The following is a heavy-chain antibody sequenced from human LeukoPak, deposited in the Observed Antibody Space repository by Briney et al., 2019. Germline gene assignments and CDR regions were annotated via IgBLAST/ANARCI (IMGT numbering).Heavy chain of an antibody. V-gene: IGHV1-2*02. CDR3: ARVQYQLLFEGNWFDP. Sequence: ASVKVSCKASGYTFSGYYIHWVRQAPGQGLEWMGCINPNRGDTHYAQKFQGRVTMTRDTSSSTAYMDLNSLISADTAVYYCARVQYQLLFEGNWFDPWGQGTLVTVSS. J-gene: IGHJ5*02. CDR1: GYTFSGYY. CDR2: INPNRGDT. D-gene: IGHD2-2*01.